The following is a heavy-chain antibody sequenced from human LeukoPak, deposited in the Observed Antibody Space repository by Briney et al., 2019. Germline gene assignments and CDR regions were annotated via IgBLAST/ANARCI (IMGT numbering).Heavy chain of an antibody. V-gene: IGHV3-23*01. D-gene: IGHD6-19*01. CDR3: AKGYSSGWRTYFDY. J-gene: IGHJ4*02. CDR1: GFTFSSCA. CDR2: IISTGGST. Sequence: RAGGSLRLSCAASGFTFSSCAMSWVRQAPGKGLEWVSGIISTGGSTYYADSVKGRFTISRDNSKSTLSLQMDSLRAEDTAVYYCAKGYSSGWRTYFDYWGQGTLVTVSS.